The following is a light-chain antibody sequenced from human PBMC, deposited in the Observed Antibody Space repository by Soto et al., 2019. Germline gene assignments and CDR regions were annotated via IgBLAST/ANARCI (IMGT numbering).Light chain of an antibody. CDR1: QNVLSN. J-gene: IGKJ1*01. CDR2: GAT. CDR3: QQYNNWPRT. V-gene: IGKV3-15*01. Sequence: TQSPVTLSVSPGERATLSCRASQNVLSNLAWYQQKPGQAPRLLIHGATTRATGIPARFSGSGSGTEFTLTISSLQSEDFAVYYCQQYNNWPRTFGQGTKVDIK.